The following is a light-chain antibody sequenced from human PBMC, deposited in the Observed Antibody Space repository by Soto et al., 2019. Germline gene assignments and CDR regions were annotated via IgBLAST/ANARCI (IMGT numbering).Light chain of an antibody. J-gene: IGKJ1*01. CDR3: QQYNSYPWT. V-gene: IGKV1-5*03. CDR1: QSISSW. Sequence: DIQMTQSPSTLSASVGDRVTITCRASQSISSWLAWYQQKPGKAPKLLIYKASTLESGVPSNFSGSGSGTEFTLTISSLQPEDVATYYCQQYNSYPWTFGQGPKVDVK. CDR2: KAS.